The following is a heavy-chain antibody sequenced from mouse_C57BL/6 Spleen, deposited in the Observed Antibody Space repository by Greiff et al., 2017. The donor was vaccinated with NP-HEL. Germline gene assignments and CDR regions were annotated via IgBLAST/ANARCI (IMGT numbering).Heavy chain of an antibody. J-gene: IGHJ3*01. Sequence: QVQLKESGAELVRPGTSVKVSCKASGYAFTNYLIEWVKQRPGQGLEWIGVINPGSGGTNYNEKFKGKATLTADKSSSTAYMQLSSLTSEDSAVYFCARSDDGYYPYWGQGTLVTVSA. CDR3: ARSDDGYYPY. V-gene: IGHV1-54*01. D-gene: IGHD2-3*01. CDR2: INPGSGGT. CDR1: GYAFTNYL.